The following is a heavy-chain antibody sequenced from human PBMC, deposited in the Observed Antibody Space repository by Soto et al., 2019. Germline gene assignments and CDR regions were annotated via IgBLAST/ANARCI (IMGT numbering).Heavy chain of an antibody. CDR1: GYTFTNYG. CDR2: ISTNNGNT. Sequence: QVQLVQSGAEVNKPGSSVKVSCEASGYTFTNYGISWVRQAPGQGLEWMGWISTNNGNTNYAQKFQGRVAMSTDTSTSTAYVALRRLRSDDTAVYYCARENCTSTSCYGPDYWGQGTLVTVSS. J-gene: IGHJ4*02. CDR3: ARENCTSTSCYGPDY. D-gene: IGHD2-2*01. V-gene: IGHV1-18*01.